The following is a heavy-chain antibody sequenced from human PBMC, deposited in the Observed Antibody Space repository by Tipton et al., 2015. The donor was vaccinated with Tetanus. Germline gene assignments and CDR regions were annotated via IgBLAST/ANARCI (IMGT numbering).Heavy chain of an antibody. V-gene: IGHV3-43*01. D-gene: IGHD6-6*01. Sequence: SLRLSCAASGFTFDDYTMHWVRQAPGKGLEWVSLISWDGGSTYYADSVKGRFTISRDNSKNSLYLQMNSLRTEDTALYYCAKEDSSSSHAFDTWGQGTMVTVSS. CDR2: ISWDGGST. J-gene: IGHJ3*02. CDR1: GFTFDDYT. CDR3: AKEDSSSSHAFDT.